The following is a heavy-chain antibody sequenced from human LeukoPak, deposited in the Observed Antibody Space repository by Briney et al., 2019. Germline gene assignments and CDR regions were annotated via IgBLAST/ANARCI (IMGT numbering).Heavy chain of an antibody. CDR2: IKEDGSEK. Sequence: GGSLRLSCAASGFTFSSYAMSWVRQAPGKGLEWVANIKEDGSEKYYVDSVKGRFTISRDNAKNSLYLQMNSLRAEDTAVYYCARDRYDSSGYYYRTFYQHWGQGTLVTVSS. J-gene: IGHJ1*01. V-gene: IGHV3-7*01. CDR3: ARDRYDSSGYYYRTFYQH. D-gene: IGHD3-22*01. CDR1: GFTFSSYA.